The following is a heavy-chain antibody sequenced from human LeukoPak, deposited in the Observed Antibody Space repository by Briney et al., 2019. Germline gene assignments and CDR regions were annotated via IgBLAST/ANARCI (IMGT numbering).Heavy chain of an antibody. CDR3: AGGVSAPLDY. V-gene: IGHV4-59*01. D-gene: IGHD3-16*01. CDR1: GGSISSYY. J-gene: IGHJ4*02. Sequence: PSETLSLTCTVSGGSISSYYWSWIRQPPGKGLEWIGYIYYSGGTNYNPSLKSRVTISVDTSKNQFSLKLSSVTAADTAVYYCAGGVSAPLDYWGQGTLVTVSS. CDR2: IYYSGGT.